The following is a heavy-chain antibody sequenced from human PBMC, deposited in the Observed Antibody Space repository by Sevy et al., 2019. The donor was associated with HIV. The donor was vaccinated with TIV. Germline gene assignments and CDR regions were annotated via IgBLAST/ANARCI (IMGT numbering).Heavy chain of an antibody. CDR2: LKEDGSGK. V-gene: IGHV3-7*01. Sequence: GGSLRLSCAASGFSFSSFWMSWVRQSPGKGLEWVANLKEDGSGKYYVDSVKGRFTISRDNAKNSLYLQMNSLRAEDTAVYYCAREGQWSHPGDYWGQGTLVTVSS. J-gene: IGHJ4*02. CDR1: GFSFSSFW. D-gene: IGHD2-15*01. CDR3: AREGQWSHPGDY.